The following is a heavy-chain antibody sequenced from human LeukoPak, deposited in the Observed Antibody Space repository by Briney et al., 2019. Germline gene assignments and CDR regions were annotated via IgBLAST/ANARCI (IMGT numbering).Heavy chain of an antibody. J-gene: IGHJ6*02. Sequence: SETLSLTCTVSGGSISSYYWSWIRQPPGKGLEWIGYIYYSGSTNYNPSLKSRVTISVDTSKNQFSLKLSSVTAADTAVYYCARSYYYGSGSYGMDVWDQGTTVTVSS. CDR2: IYYSGST. D-gene: IGHD3-10*01. CDR1: GGSISSYY. CDR3: ARSYYYGSGSYGMDV. V-gene: IGHV4-59*08.